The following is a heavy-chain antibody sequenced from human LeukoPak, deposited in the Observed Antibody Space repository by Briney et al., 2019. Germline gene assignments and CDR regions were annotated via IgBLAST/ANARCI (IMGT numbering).Heavy chain of an antibody. Sequence: ASVTVSCKASGYTFTSYGISWVRQAPGQGLEWMGWISAYNGNTNYAQKLQGRVTTTTDTSTSTAYMELRSLRSDDTAVYYCARDYKGYYYDSSGVSQAPYDAFDIWGQGTMVTASS. D-gene: IGHD3-22*01. J-gene: IGHJ3*02. V-gene: IGHV1-18*01. CDR2: ISAYNGNT. CDR3: ARDYKGYYYDSSGVSQAPYDAFDI. CDR1: GYTFTSYG.